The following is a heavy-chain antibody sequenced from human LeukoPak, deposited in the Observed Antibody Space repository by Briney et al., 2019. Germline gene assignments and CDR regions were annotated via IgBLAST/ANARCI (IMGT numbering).Heavy chain of an antibody. V-gene: IGHV3-23*01. J-gene: IGHJ3*02. CDR1: GFTFSSYA. Sequence: PGGSLRLSFAASGFTFSSYAMSWVRQAPGKGLEWVSAISGSGGSTYYADSVKGRFTISRDNSKNTLYLQMNSLRAEDTAVYYCAKDDGWFGELSSDAFDIWGQGTMVTVSS. D-gene: IGHD3-10*01. CDR2: ISGSGGST. CDR3: AKDDGWFGELSSDAFDI.